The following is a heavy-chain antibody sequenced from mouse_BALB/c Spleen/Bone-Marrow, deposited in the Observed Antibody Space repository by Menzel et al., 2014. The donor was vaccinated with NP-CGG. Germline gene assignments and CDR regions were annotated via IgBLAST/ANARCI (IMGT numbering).Heavy chain of an antibody. CDR2: INPGSGSS. D-gene: IGHD2-2*01. CDR3: ARSRGYDVGPFAF. CDR1: GYAFTNYL. Sequence: VKLMVSGAELVRPGTSVKVSCKASGYAFTNYLIEWVKQRPGQGLEWIGVINPGSGSSNYNENFKGKATLTADRSSSTAYMLLSSLTSDDSAVYLCARSRGYDVGPFAFWGQGTLVTVSA. V-gene: IGHV1-54*01. J-gene: IGHJ3*01.